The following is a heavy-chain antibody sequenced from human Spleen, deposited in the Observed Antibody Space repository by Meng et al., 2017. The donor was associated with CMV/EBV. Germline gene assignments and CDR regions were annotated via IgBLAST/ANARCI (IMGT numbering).Heavy chain of an antibody. Sequence: SETLSLTCTVSGGSISSSSYYWGWIRQPPGKGLEWIGSIYYSGSTYYNPSLKSRVTISVDTSKNQFSLKLSSVTAADTAVYYYAIAAGELASFDYWGQGTLVTVSS. CDR3: AIAAGELASFDY. CDR1: GGSISSSSYY. D-gene: IGHD6-25*01. CDR2: IYYSGST. J-gene: IGHJ4*02. V-gene: IGHV4-39*01.